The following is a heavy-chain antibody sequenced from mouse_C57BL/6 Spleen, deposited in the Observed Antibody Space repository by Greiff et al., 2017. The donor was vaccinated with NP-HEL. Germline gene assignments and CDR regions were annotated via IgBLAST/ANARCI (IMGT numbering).Heavy chain of an antibody. CDR1: GFSFNTYA. Sequence: EVQVVESGGGLVQPKGSLKLSCAASGFSFNTYAMNWVRQAPGKGLEWVTRIRSKSNNYATYYADSVKDRFTISRDDSESMLYLQMNNLKTEDTAMYYCVRQVGRGYFDVWGTGTTVTVSS. D-gene: IGHD4-1*01. J-gene: IGHJ1*03. V-gene: IGHV10-1*01. CDR3: VRQVGRGYFDV. CDR2: IRSKSNNYAT.